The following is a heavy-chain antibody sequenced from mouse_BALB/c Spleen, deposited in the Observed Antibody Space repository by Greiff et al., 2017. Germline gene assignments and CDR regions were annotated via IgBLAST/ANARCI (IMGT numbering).Heavy chain of an antibody. J-gene: IGHJ4*01. CDR3: ARAVVEAMDY. V-gene: IGHV14-3*02. D-gene: IGHD1-1*01. CDR2: IDPANGNT. CDR1: GFNIKDTY. Sequence: VQLQQSGAELVKPGASVKLSCTASGFNIKDTYMHWVKQRPEQGLEWIGRIDPANGNTKYDPKFQGKATITADTSSNTTYLQLSSLTSEDTAVYYCARAVVEAMDYWGQGTSVTVSS.